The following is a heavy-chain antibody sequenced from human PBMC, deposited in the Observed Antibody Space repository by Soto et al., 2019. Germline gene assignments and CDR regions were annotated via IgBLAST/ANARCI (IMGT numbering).Heavy chain of an antibody. V-gene: IGHV5-51*01. CDR2: IYPGDSDT. CDR1: GYSFSSYW. J-gene: IGHJ6*01. D-gene: IGHD3-10*01. CDR3: ARPRSGSYRLDYYGMDV. Sequence: PGESLKISCKGSGYSFSSYWIGWLRQMPGKGLEWMGIIYPGDSDTRYSPSFQGQVTISADKSISTAYLQWRSLRASDTAMYYCARPRSGSYRLDYYGMDVWGQGTTVTVSS.